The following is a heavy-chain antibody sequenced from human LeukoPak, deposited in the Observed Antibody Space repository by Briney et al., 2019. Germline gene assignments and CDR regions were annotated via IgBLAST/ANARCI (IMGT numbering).Heavy chain of an antibody. D-gene: IGHD4-17*01. J-gene: IGHJ4*02. CDR1: GFTFSSYG. V-gene: IGHV3-21*01. CDR2: ISSSSSYI. Sequence: GGTLRLSCAASGFTFSSYGMSWVRQAPGKGLEWVSSISSSSSYIYYADSVKGRFTISRDNAKNSLYLQMNSLRAEDTAVYYCARVSFLGTVDYWGQGTLVTVSS. CDR3: ARVSFLGTVDY.